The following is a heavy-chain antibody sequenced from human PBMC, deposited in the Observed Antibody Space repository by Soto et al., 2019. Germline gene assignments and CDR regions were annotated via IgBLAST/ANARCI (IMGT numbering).Heavy chain of an antibody. Sequence: QEQPQESGPGLVKPSETLSLTCTVSGAPITTTKWWAWVRLPPGKALEWIGELSREGNRNSNPSLEGRFIMSLDQSKNHFSLKLTSVTAAVTAIYYCATQTISHTWGVWGRGTSVTVSS. V-gene: IGHV4-4*02. CDR2: LSREGNR. D-gene: IGHD3-16*01. CDR3: ATQTISHTWGV. CDR1: GAPITTTKW. J-gene: IGHJ6*02.